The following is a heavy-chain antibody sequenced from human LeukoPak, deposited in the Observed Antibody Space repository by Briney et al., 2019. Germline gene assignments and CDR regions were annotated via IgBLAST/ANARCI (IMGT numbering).Heavy chain of an antibody. CDR3: ATTQGAAGDAFDI. CDR1: GYTFTSYD. J-gene: IGHJ3*02. CDR2: MNPNSGNT. Sequence: GASVKVSCKASGYTFTSYDINWVRRATGQGLEWMGWMNPNSGNTGYAQKFQGRVTMTRNTSISTAYMELSSLRSEATAVYYCATTQGAAGDAFDIWGQGTMVTVSS. D-gene: IGHD6-13*01. V-gene: IGHV1-8*01.